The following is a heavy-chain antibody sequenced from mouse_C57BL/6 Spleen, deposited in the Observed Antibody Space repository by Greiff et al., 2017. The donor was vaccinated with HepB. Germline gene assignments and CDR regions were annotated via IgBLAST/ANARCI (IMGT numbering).Heavy chain of an antibody. V-gene: IGHV10-1*01. J-gene: IGHJ3*01. CDR2: IRSKSNNYAT. Sequence: EVMLVESGGGLVQPKGSLKLSCAASGFSFNTYAMNWVRQAPGKCLEWVARIRSKSNNYATYYADSVKDRFTISRDDSESMLYLQMNNLKTEDTAMYYCVGGLRLFFAYWGQGTLVTVSA. D-gene: IGHD2-4*01. CDR3: VGGLRLFFAY. CDR1: GFSFNTYA.